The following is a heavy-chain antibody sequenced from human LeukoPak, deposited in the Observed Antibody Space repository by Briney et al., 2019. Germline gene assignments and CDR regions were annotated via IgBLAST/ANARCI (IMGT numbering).Heavy chain of an antibody. CDR1: GFSFSIYW. D-gene: IGHD3-10*01. CDR3: ARGAGTGSYYDY. CDR2: INSDGSST. J-gene: IGHJ4*02. Sequence: TGGSLRLSCAASGFSFSIYWVHWVRQAPGKGLVWVSRINSDGSSTSYAESVKGRFTISRDNAKKTVYLQISSLRAEDTAVYYCARGAGTGSYYDYWGQGTLVTVSS. V-gene: IGHV3-74*01.